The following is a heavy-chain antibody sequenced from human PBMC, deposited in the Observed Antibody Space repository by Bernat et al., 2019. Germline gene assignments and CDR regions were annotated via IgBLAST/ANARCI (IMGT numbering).Heavy chain of an antibody. CDR2: IKQDGSER. CDR3: AKCIVAAGRSLYYHYGMDV. V-gene: IGHV3-7*02. D-gene: IGHD6-13*01. CDR1: GFNFGGYW. Sequence: EVQLVESGGGLVQPGGSLRLSCAASGFNFGGYWMTWVRQAPGKGLEWVANIKQDGSERCYVDSVKGRFTISRDNAKNSLYLQMTSLRAEDTAVYYCAKCIVAAGRSLYYHYGMDVWGQGTTVTVSS. J-gene: IGHJ6*02.